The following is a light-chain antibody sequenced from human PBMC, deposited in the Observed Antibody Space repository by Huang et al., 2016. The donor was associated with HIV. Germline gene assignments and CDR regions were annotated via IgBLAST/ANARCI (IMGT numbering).Light chain of an antibody. Sequence: EIVLTQSPATVSLSPGESATLSCRASQTVSSSLAWYQHKVGQAPRLLINHASSRATGIPVRFSGSGSGTDFTLTIDSLESEDGAVYYCQQRYSWPTFGGGTKVEIK. CDR1: QTVSSS. CDR2: HAS. CDR3: QQRYSWPT. V-gene: IGKV3-11*01. J-gene: IGKJ4*01.